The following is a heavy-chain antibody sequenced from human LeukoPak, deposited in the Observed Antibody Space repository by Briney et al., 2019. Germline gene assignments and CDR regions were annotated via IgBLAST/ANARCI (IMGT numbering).Heavy chain of an antibody. J-gene: IGHJ5*02. CDR2: IYYSGST. CDR1: DDSISDYY. CDR3: ASARTSYSSSWYYWFDP. Sequence: SETLSLTCTVSDDSISDYYRGWIRQPPGKGLEWIGYIYYSGSTNYNPSLKSRVTISVDTSKNQFSLKLSSVTAADTAVYYCASARTSYSSSWYYWFDPWGQGTLVTVSS. V-gene: IGHV4-59*01. D-gene: IGHD6-13*01.